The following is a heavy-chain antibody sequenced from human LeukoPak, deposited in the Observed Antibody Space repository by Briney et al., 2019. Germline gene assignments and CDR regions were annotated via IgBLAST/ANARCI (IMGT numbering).Heavy chain of an antibody. CDR2: IKQDGSEK. CDR3: ARTHGSGSYSLTP. V-gene: IGHV3-7*01. J-gene: IGHJ5*02. CDR1: GFTFSSYW. D-gene: IGHD3-10*01. Sequence: QPGGSLRLSCAASGFTFSSYWMSWVRQAPGKGLEWVANIKQDGSEKYYVDSVKGRFTISRDNAKNSLYLQMNSLRAEDSAVYYCARTHGSGSYSLTPGGQGTLVTVSS.